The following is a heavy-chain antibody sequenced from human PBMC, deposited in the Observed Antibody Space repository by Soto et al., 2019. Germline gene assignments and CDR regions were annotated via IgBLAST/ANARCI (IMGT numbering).Heavy chain of an antibody. D-gene: IGHD6-19*01. CDR1: GGSISSYF. J-gene: IGHJ4*02. CDR2: IYYSGST. V-gene: IGHV4-59*08. Sequence: SETLSLTCTVSGGSISSYFWSWIRQPPGKGLEWIGYIYYSGSTNSNPSLKSRVTISVDTSKNQFSLKLSSVTAADTAVYYCARQDSSGWFYFDYWGQGTLVTSPQ. CDR3: ARQDSSGWFYFDY.